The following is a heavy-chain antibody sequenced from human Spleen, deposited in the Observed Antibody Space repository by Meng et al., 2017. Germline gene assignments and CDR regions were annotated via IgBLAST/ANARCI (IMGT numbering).Heavy chain of an antibody. V-gene: IGHV4-59*01. D-gene: IGHD6-13*01. Sequence: SETLSLTCTVFGGAISSYYWNWIRQPPGKGLEWIGYVFYSGRTKYNPSLKSRVTISVDTSMNQFSLKLSSVTAADTAVYYCARDIGIAAAGSPYFYGMDVWGQGTTVTVSS. CDR2: VFYSGRT. CDR3: ARDIGIAAAGSPYFYGMDV. J-gene: IGHJ6*01. CDR1: GGAISSYY.